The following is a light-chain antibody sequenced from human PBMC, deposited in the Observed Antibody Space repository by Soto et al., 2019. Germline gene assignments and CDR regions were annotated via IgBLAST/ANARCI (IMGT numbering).Light chain of an antibody. J-gene: IGKJ2*01. CDR2: AAS. Sequence: DIQMAQSPSSLSASVRDTVTITCRASQSISVHLNWYQQKPGEVSKLLIYAASNLHSGVPSRFSGSGSETEFALTISSLQPEDFATYYCQQSYITPYTFGQGTRLEIK. CDR3: QQSYITPYT. V-gene: IGKV1-39*01. CDR1: QSISVH.